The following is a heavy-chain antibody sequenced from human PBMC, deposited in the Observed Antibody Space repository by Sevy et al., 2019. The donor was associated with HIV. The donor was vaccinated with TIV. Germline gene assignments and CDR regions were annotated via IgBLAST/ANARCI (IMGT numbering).Heavy chain of an antibody. V-gene: IGHV3-23*01. Sequence: GGSLRLSCAASGFSFRTYAMGWVRQAPGKGLEWVSEISISGARTNYADSVKGRFTTSRDNSKNRLYLQMNSLRAEDTAVYYCAFYDSSVLNYFEYWGQGTLVTVSS. CDR1: GFSFRTYA. J-gene: IGHJ4*02. CDR2: ISISGART. D-gene: IGHD3-22*01. CDR3: AFYDSSVLNYFEY.